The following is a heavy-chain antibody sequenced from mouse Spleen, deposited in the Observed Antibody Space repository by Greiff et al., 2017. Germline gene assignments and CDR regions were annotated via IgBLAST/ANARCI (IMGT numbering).Heavy chain of an antibody. D-gene: IGHD2-1*01. CDR1: GYSITSDYA. CDR2: ISYSGST. CDR3: ARACYGNYAYYYAMDY. Sequence: EVQLQQSGPGLVKPSQSLSLTCTVTGYSITSDYAWNWIRQFPGNKLEWMGYISYSGSTSYNPSLKSRISITRDTSKNQFFLQLNSVTTEDTATYYCARACYGNYAYYYAMDYWGQGTSVTVSS. J-gene: IGHJ4*01. V-gene: IGHV3-2*02.